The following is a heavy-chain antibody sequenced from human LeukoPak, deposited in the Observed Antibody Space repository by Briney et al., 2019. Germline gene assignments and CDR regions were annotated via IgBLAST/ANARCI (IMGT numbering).Heavy chain of an antibody. J-gene: IGHJ3*01. CDR1: GFSFSSYA. CDR2: IGKNGVSR. Sequence: GGSLRLSCAASGFSFSSYAMYWVRQAPGKGLEYVSAIGKNGVSRYYANSVRGGFTISRDNSKNTLYLQMGSLRADDMAVYYCARDWHFDLWGQGTVVTVSS. CDR3: ARDWHFDL. V-gene: IGHV3-64*01.